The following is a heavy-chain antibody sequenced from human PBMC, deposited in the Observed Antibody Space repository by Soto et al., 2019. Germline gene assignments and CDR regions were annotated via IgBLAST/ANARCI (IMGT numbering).Heavy chain of an antibody. Sequence: ASVKVSCKASGYSFTDYHIHWVRQAPGQGLEWLGRINPKSGGTSTAQKFQGWVTMTTDTSISTASMELTRLTSDDTAIYYCARGDSTDCSNGVCSFFYNHDMDVWGQGTTVTVTS. D-gene: IGHD2-8*01. CDR1: GYSFTDYH. CDR3: ARGDSTDCSNGVCSFFYNHDMDV. V-gene: IGHV1-2*04. J-gene: IGHJ6*02. CDR2: INPKSGGT.